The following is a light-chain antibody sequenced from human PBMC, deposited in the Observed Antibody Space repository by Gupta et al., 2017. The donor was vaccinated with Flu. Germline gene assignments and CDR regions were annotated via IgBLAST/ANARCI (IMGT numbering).Light chain of an antibody. Sequence: DIVMTQSPDSLAVSLGERATVNCKSSQSVLYSSNNKNYLAWYHHKPGQPPKLLIYWASTRESGFPDRFSGSGSGTDFTLTISSLQVEDVGVYYCQQYYSSPHSFGRGTKLEI. CDR3: QQYYSSPHS. V-gene: IGKV4-1*01. CDR2: WAS. J-gene: IGKJ2*03. CDR1: QSVLYSSNNKNY.